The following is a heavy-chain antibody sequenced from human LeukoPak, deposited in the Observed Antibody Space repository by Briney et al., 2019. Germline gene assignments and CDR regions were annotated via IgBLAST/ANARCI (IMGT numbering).Heavy chain of an antibody. CDR2: INPNSGGT. CDR1: GYTFTSYY. J-gene: IGHJ3*01. V-gene: IGHV1-2*02. D-gene: IGHD6-13*01. Sequence: ASVNVSCKASGYTFTSYYMHWVRLAPGQGLEWMGWINPNSGGTNYPQKFQGRVTMTRDTSISTAYMELSRLRSDDTAVYYCASSSSWYSAFDFWGQGTMVTVSS. CDR3: ASSSSWYSAFDF.